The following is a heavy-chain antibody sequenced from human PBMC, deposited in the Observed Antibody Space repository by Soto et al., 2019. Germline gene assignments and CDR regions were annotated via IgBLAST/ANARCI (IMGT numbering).Heavy chain of an antibody. CDR1: GYTFTSYA. J-gene: IGHJ3*02. V-gene: IGHV1-3*01. D-gene: IGHD3-9*01. CDR2: INAGNGNT. Sequence: ASVKVSCKASGYTFTSYAMHWVSQAPGQRLEWMGWINAGNGNTKYSQKFQGRVTITRDTSASTAYMELSSLRSEDTAVYYCARDYYDFFNGYGAFDISSQGTIDIVSS. CDR3: ARDYYDFFNGYGAFDI.